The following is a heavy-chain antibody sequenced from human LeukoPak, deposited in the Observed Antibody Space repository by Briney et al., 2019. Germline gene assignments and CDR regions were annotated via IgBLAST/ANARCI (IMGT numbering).Heavy chain of an antibody. D-gene: IGHD2-2*01. V-gene: IGHV1-69*05. CDR2: IIPIFGTA. J-gene: IGHJ4*02. Sequence: ASVKVSCKASGGTFSSYAISWVRQAPGQGLEWMGGIIPIFGTANYAQKFQGRVTITTDESTSTAYMELSSLRSEDTAVYYCAGNLGSCSSTSCPPHYYFDYWGQGTLVTVSS. CDR1: GGTFSSYA. CDR3: AGNLGSCSSTSCPPHYYFDY.